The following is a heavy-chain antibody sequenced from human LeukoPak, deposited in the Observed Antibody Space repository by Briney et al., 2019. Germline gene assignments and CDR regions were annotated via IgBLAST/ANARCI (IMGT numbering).Heavy chain of an antibody. V-gene: IGHV1-8*01. D-gene: IGHD6-19*01. J-gene: IGHJ6*03. CDR1: GYTFTSYD. Sequence: ASVKVSCKASGYTFTSYDINWVRQATGQGLEWMGWMIPNSGNTGYAQKFQGRVTMTRNTSISTAYMELSSLRSEDTAVYYCARGGYSSGWYDYYYNMDVWGKGTTVTISS. CDR3: ARGGYSSGWYDYYYNMDV. CDR2: MIPNSGNT.